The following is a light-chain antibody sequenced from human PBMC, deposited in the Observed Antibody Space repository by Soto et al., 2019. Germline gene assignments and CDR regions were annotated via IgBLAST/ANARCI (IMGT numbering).Light chain of an antibody. Sequence: DIQTTQFPSSVSAYERDRGTTTCRVSDIISSWLAWYQQKPGKAPKLLIYDASTLQSGVPSRYSGSGSGTEFTLTISNLQPDDFAAYYCQQYESYSPWTFGQGTKVDVK. CDR1: DIISSW. CDR2: DAS. J-gene: IGKJ1*01. CDR3: QQYESYSPWT. V-gene: IGKV1-5*01.